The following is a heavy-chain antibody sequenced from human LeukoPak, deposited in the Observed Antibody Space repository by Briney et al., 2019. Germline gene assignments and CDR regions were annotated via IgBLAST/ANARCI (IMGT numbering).Heavy chain of an antibody. CDR3: ARDRDYYYMDA. CDR2: IYYNGST. V-gene: IGHV4-39*07. J-gene: IGHJ6*03. Sequence: KTSETLSLTCTVSGGSISSSYYYWGWIRQPPGKGLEWIGNIYYNGSTYYNPSLKSRVTISVDTSKNQFSLKLSSVTAADTAMYYCARDRDYYYMDAWGKGTTVTVSS. CDR1: GGSISSSYYY.